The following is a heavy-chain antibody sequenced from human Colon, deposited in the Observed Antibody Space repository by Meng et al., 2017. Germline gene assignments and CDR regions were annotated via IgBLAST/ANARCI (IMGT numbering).Heavy chain of an antibody. CDR3: ARDHGYSYGLPLDY. V-gene: IGHV6-1*01. CDR2: TYYRSKWYN. Sequence: QVQLQQSAPGLVKPSQTLSLTCVISGDSVSSNTAAWNWIRQSPSRGLEWLGRTYYRSKWYNEYAVSVKSRMTFNADTSKNQVSLQVNSVTPEDTAVYYCARDHGYSYGLPLDYWGQGILVTVSS. CDR1: GDSVSSNTAA. D-gene: IGHD5-18*01. J-gene: IGHJ4*02.